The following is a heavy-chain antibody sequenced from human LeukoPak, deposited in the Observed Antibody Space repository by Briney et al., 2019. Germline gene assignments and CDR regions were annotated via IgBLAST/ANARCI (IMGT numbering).Heavy chain of an antibody. J-gene: IGHJ4*02. CDR1: GYTFTSYG. D-gene: IGHD6-13*01. V-gene: IGHV1-18*01. CDR2: ISAYNGNT. CDR3: ARDIRLDSSSWYRDFDY. Sequence: GASVKVSRQGSGYTFTSYGISWVRQAPAQGLEWVGWISAYNGNTNYAQKLQGRVTMTTHTSTSTAYMELRSLRSDDTAVYYCARDIRLDSSSWYRDFDYWGQGTLVTVSS.